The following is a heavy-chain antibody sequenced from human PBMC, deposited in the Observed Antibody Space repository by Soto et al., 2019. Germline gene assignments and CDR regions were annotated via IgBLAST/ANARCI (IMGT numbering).Heavy chain of an antibody. D-gene: IGHD2-2*01. CDR2: IYYSGGT. CDR1: GGSISSYY. CDR3: ARQRLVSAADAFDI. V-gene: IGHV4-59*08. J-gene: IGHJ3*02. Sequence: SETLSLTCTVSGGSISSYYWSWIRQPPGKGLEWNGYIYYSGGTNYNPSHKSRVTISVDTSKNQFSLKLSYVTAADTVVYYCARQRLVSAADAFDIWGQGTMVTVSS.